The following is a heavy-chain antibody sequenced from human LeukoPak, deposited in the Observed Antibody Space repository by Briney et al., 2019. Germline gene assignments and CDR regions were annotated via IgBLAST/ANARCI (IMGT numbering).Heavy chain of an antibody. CDR1: GYTFINYY. CDR3: TRNGWVGAPQLGAFDT. Sequence: ASVRISCKAPGYTFINYYLHWVRQAPGQGLEWMGIVDPSGRSTSHAQKFQGRVTMGGDTSTSTVYMELSSLRSEDMALYYCTRNGWVGAPQLGAFDTWGQGTMVTVSS. CDR2: VDPSGRST. D-gene: IGHD1-26*01. V-gene: IGHV1-46*01. J-gene: IGHJ3*02.